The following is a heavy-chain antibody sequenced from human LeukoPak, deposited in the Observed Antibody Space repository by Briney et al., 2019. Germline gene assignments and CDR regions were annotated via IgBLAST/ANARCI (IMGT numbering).Heavy chain of an antibody. Sequence: SETLSLTCTVSGGSISSGGYYWSWIRQPPGKGLEWIGYIYHSGSTYYNPSLKSRVTISVDRSKNQFSLKLSSVTAADTAVYYCARGSLAFDIWGQGTMVTVSS. V-gene: IGHV4-30-2*01. CDR1: GGSISSGGYY. CDR3: ARGSLAFDI. J-gene: IGHJ3*02. CDR2: IYHSGST.